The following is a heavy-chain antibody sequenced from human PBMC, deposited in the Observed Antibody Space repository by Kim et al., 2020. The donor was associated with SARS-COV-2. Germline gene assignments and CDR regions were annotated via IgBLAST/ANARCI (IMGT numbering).Heavy chain of an antibody. CDR2: MKQDGGEK. CDR3: ARNRGDD. J-gene: IGHJ4*02. Sequence: GGSLRLSCVGSGFIFTDSWMNWVRQAPGKGLEWVACMKQDGGEKYYVDSVKGRFTISRDYTKNSLYLQMDSLRAEDTAVYYCARNRGDDWGQGTLVTVSS. CDR1: GFIFTDSW. V-gene: IGHV3-7*01. D-gene: IGHD1-26*01.